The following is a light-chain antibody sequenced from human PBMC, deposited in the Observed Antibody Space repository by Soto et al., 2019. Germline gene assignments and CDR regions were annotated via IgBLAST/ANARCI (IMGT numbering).Light chain of an antibody. CDR3: GPWDSSMSVVV. CDR2: DSN. V-gene: IGLV1-51*01. Sequence: QSVLTQPPSVSAAPGQTVTISCSGSTSCIGNNYVSWYQQFPGTAPKLLIYDSNQRPSRIPDRFSGSKSATSATLVITELQTGEKADYYRGPWDSSMSVVVFGGWTKRTV. J-gene: IGLJ2*01. CDR1: TSCIGNNY.